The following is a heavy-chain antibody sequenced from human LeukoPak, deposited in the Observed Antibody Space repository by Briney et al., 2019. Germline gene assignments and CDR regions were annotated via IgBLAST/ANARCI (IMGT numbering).Heavy chain of an antibody. V-gene: IGHV3-30-3*01. CDR3: ARGDKRTKYNWFDP. CDR2: ISYDGSNQ. CDR1: RFTFSYYP. D-gene: IGHD2-21*02. J-gene: IGHJ5*02. Sequence: GGSLRLSCAASRFTFSYYPMHWVRQAPGKGLEWVAVISYDGSNQYYADSVKGRFTISRDNAKNSLYLQMNSLRAEDTAVYYCARGDKRTKYNWFDPWGQGTLVTVSS.